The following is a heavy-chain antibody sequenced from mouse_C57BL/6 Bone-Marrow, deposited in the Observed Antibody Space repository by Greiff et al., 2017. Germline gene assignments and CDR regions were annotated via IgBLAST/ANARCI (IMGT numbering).Heavy chain of an antibody. Sequence: EVQLVESGGDLVKPGGSLKLSCAASGFTFSSYGMSWVRQTPDKRLEWVATISSGGSYTYYPDSVKGRFTISRDNAKNTLYLQMSSLKYEERDQYYCASSFRFAYWGQGTLVTVSA. D-gene: IGHD3-1*01. J-gene: IGHJ3*01. CDR3: ASSFRFAY. V-gene: IGHV5-6*01. CDR1: GFTFSSYG. CDR2: ISSGGSYT.